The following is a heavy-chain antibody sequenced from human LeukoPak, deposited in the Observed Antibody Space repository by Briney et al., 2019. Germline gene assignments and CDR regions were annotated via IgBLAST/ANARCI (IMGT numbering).Heavy chain of an antibody. CDR2: IRSDGYHT. Sequence: GGSLRLSCGASGFIFDTHDMHWVRQAPGKGLEWVAFIRSDGYHTYYADSVKGRFTISRDNAKNSLYLQMNSLRAEDTAVYYCARDLGYCSGGSCYGDYWGQGTLVTVSS. CDR1: GFIFDTHD. V-gene: IGHV3-30*02. CDR3: ARDLGYCSGGSCYGDY. J-gene: IGHJ4*02. D-gene: IGHD2-15*01.